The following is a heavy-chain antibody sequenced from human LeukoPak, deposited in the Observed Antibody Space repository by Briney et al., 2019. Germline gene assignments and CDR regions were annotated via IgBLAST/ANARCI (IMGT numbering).Heavy chain of an antibody. CDR3: ARGSFFDY. J-gene: IGHJ4*02. Sequence: PGRSLRLFCAASGFTFSSYGMHWVRQAPGKGLEWVAVISYDGSNIFYADSVKGQFTISRDNSKNTLYLQRNSLRAEDTAVYYCARGSFFDYWGQGTLVTVSS. CDR2: ISYDGSNI. V-gene: IGHV3-30*03. CDR1: GFTFSSYG.